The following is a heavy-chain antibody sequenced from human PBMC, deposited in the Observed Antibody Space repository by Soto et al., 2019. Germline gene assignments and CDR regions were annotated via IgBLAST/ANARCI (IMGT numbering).Heavy chain of an antibody. CDR3: ARASGIAAAGDYYYGMDV. J-gene: IGHJ6*02. V-gene: IGHV1-69*13. D-gene: IGHD6-13*01. CDR1: GGTFSSYA. Sequence: ASVKVSCKASGGTFSSYAISWVRQAPGQGLEWMGGIIPIFGTANYAQEFQGRVTITADESTSTAYMELSSLRSEDTAVYYCARASGIAAAGDYYYGMDVWGQGTTVTVSS. CDR2: IIPIFGTA.